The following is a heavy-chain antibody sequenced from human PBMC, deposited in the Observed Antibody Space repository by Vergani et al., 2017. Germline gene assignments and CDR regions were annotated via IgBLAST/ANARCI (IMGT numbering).Heavy chain of an antibody. J-gene: IGHJ6*03. D-gene: IGHD3-3*01. Sequence: QVQLQESGPGLVKPSETLSLTCTVSGGSVSSGSYYWSWIRQPPGKGLEWIGYIYYSGSTNYNPSLKSRVTISVDPSKDQFYLKLSSVTGGDTAVYYCARVGWSGYSYYYYMDVWGKGTTVTVSS. CDR2: IYYSGST. CDR3: ARVGWSGYSYYYYMDV. CDR1: GGSVSSGSYY. V-gene: IGHV4-61*01.